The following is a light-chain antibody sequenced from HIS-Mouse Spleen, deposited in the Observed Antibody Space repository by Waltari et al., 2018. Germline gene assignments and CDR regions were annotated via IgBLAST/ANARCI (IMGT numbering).Light chain of an antibody. CDR1: SSDVGGYNY. V-gene: IGLV2-8*01. J-gene: IGLJ3*02. CDR2: EVS. Sequence: QSALTQPASVSGSPGQSITISCTGTSSDVGGYNYVSWYQQHPGKAPKLMIYEVSKRPSGVPDLFSGSKSGNTASLTVSGLQAEDEADYYCSSYAGSNNLVFGGGTKLTVL. CDR3: SSYAGSNNLV.